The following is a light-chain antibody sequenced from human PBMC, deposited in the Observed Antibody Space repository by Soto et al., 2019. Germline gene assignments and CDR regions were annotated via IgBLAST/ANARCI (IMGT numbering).Light chain of an antibody. Sequence: EIVLTQSPGTLSLSPGERATLSCRASQSVSSSYLAWYQKKPGQAPRLLIYGASSRATGIPDRFSGSGSGTDFTLTISRLEPEDFAVYYCQQYGSSPLYTFCQGTKLEIK. CDR2: GAS. J-gene: IGKJ2*01. CDR3: QQYGSSPLYT. CDR1: QSVSSSY. V-gene: IGKV3-20*01.